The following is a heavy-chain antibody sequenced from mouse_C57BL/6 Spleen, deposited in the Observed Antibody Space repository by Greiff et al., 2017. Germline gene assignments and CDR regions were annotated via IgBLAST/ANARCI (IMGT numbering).Heavy chain of an antibody. CDR3: ARRDGYVEWFAY. D-gene: IGHD2-3*01. CDR2: ISYSGST. V-gene: IGHV3-1*01. J-gene: IGHJ3*01. CDR1: GYSITSGYD. Sequence: EVMLVESGPGLVKPSQSLSLTCTVPGYSITSGYDWHWIRHFPGNKLEWMVYISYSGSTNYNPSLKRRNSITHDTSKNHFFLRLSSVTAEDTATYYGARRDGYVEWFAYWGQGTLVTVSA.